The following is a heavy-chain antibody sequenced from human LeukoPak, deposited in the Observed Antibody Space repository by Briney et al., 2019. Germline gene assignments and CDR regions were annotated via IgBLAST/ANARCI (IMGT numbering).Heavy chain of an antibody. Sequence: SETLSLTCTVSGGSISSDYWSWIRQPPGKGLEWIGYIYYSGSNNYNPSLKSRVTISEDTSKNQFSLKLSSVTAADTAVYYCARQGRSNRGAYYFEYWGQGTLVTVSS. D-gene: IGHD2-2*01. CDR2: IYYSGSN. J-gene: IGHJ4*02. CDR1: GGSISSDY. CDR3: ARQGRSNRGAYYFEY. V-gene: IGHV4-59*08.